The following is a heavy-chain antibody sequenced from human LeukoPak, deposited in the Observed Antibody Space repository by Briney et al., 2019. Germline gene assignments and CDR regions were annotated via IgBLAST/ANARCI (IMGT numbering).Heavy chain of an antibody. Sequence: PGGSLRLSCAASGFTFSSYAMSWVRQAPGKGLEWVANIKQDGSEKYYVDSVKGRFTISRDNAKNSLYLQMNSLRAEDTAVYYCARGGVLLWFGLTYYFDYWGQGTLVTVSS. J-gene: IGHJ4*02. CDR2: IKQDGSEK. V-gene: IGHV3-7*01. CDR1: GFTFSSYA. D-gene: IGHD3-10*01. CDR3: ARGGVLLWFGLTYYFDY.